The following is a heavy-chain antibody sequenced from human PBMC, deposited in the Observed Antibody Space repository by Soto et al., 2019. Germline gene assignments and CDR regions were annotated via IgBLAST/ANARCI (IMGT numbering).Heavy chain of an antibody. D-gene: IGHD6-6*01. CDR3: AKNETARPWFDS. CDR2: IYHRCST. V-gene: IGHV4-38-2*01. J-gene: IGHJ5*01. Sequence: PTETLSLTCAVSGYSIGSDPYWGWVRQAPGKGLDLIGSIYHRCSTYYIPSLKSRVTISIDTSKNQFSLKLRSVVAADTAIYYCAKNETARPWFDSWGQGALVTVSS. CDR1: GYSIGSDPY.